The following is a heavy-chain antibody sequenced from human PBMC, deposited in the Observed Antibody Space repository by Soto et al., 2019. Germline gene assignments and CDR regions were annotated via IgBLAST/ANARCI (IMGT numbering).Heavy chain of an antibody. CDR1: GDSCRSADYK. J-gene: IGHJ4*02. V-gene: IGHV4-30-4*01. CDR3: ARSSDYVDFDY. Sequence: QVQLQESGPGLVKPSQPLSLTCTVSGDSCRSADYKGSWIRQPPGKGLEWIGYIYYSGYTYNNPSLKSRLTMSVDTSKNQFCLKLSAVTAADTAGYYGARSSDYVDFDYWGQGTLVTVS. CDR2: IYYSGYT. D-gene: IGHD4-17*01.